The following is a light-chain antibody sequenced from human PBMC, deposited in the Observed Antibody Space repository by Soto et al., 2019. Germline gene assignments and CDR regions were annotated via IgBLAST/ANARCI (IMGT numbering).Light chain of an antibody. CDR1: VGL. J-gene: IGLJ1*01. V-gene: IGLV2-23*01. CDR2: DDT. Sequence: QSALAPPASVSGSPGQSITISCTGTVGLVSWYQQHPGKVPKLIIYDDTKRPSGVSSRFSGYKSGNTASLTISGLQTEDEADYYCCLYVGGRTYVFGTGTKVTVL. CDR3: CLYVGGRTYV.